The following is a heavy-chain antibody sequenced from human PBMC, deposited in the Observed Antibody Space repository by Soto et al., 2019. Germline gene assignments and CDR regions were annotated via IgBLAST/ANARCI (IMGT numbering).Heavy chain of an antibody. CDR3: AKEDTSSGSLDY. J-gene: IGHJ4*02. CDR2: ISDSGATT. Sequence: GSLRLSCASSGFPFGENAMSWVRQAPGKGLEWVSGISDSGATTYYADSVRGRFTISRDNSKNTLYLQMKSMRAEDSASYYCAKEDTSSGSLDYWGQGALVTVSS. CDR1: GFPFGENA. V-gene: IGHV3-23*01. D-gene: IGHD6-19*01.